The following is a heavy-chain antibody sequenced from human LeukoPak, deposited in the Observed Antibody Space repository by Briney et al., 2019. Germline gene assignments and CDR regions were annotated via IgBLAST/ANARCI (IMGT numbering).Heavy chain of an antibody. Sequence: PSETLSLTCTVSGGSISSYYWSWIRQPPGKGLEWIGYIYYSGSTNYNPSLKSRVTISVDTSKNQFSLKLSSVTAADTAVYYCARNRGYCTNGVCPDAFDIWGQGTMVTVSS. CDR3: ARNRGYCTNGVCPDAFDI. J-gene: IGHJ3*02. CDR1: GGSISSYY. V-gene: IGHV4-59*01. CDR2: IYYSGST. D-gene: IGHD2-8*01.